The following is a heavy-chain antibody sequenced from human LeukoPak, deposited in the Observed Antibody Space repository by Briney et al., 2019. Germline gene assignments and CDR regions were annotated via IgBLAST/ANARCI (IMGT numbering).Heavy chain of an antibody. CDR1: GFTFSSYE. J-gene: IGHJ4*02. D-gene: IGHD5-18*01. Sequence: GGSLRLSCAASGFTFSSYEMNWVRQAPGKGLEWVSYISSSGSTIYYADSMKGRFTISRDNAKNSLYLQMNSLRAEDTAVYYCARVGYSYGLDYWGQGTLVTVSS. CDR2: ISSSGSTI. V-gene: IGHV3-48*03. CDR3: ARVGYSYGLDY.